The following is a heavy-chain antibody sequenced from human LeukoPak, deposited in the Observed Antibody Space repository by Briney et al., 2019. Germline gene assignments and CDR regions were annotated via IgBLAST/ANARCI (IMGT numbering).Heavy chain of an antibody. CDR2: SYDSGST. D-gene: IGHD2-2*01. V-gene: IGHV4-31*11. CDR1: GGSISSGGYY. J-gene: IGHJ5*02. CDR3: GRALEHCSSTSCQTAFDP. Sequence: PSETLSLTCAVSGGSISSGGYYWSWIRQHPGKGLEWIGCSYDSGSTSYNPSLMSRVTISVDASKNQFLLKLSSVTAADTAVYYCGRALEHCSSTSCQTAFDPWGQGTLVTVSS.